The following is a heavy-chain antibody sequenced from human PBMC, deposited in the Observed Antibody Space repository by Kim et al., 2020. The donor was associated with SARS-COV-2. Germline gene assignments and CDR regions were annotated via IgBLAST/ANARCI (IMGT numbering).Heavy chain of an antibody. V-gene: IGHV1-18*01. D-gene: IGHD3-22*01. J-gene: IGHJ4*02. CDR1: GYTFTSYG. CDR2: ISAYNGNT. CDR3: ASSPYYYDSSGYPNQFDY. Sequence: ASVTVSCKASGYTFTSYGISWVRQAPGQGLEWMGWISAYNGNTNYAQKLQGRVTMTTDTSTSTAYMELRSLRSDDTAVYYCASSPYYYDSSGYPNQFDYWGQGTLVTVSS.